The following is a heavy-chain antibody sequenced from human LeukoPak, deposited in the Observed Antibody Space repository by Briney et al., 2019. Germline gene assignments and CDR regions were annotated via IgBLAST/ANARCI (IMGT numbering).Heavy chain of an antibody. D-gene: IGHD2-15*01. J-gene: IGHJ5*02. CDR2: MDPVSGGT. CDR1: GYTFTAYY. CDR3: ARGVGSSWFDP. V-gene: IGHV1-2*02. Sequence: ASVKVSCKASGYTFTAYYIQWVRQAPGQGLEWMGWMDPVSGGTNYAQRFQGRVTMTRDSSINTAYIQLSSLRSDDTADTAVYYCARGVGSSWFDPWGQGTLVTVSS.